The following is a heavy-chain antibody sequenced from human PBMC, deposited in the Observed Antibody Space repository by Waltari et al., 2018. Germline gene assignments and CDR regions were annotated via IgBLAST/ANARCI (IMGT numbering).Heavy chain of an antibody. D-gene: IGHD3-9*01. CDR3: AKDHRAQGYEILTGYRPYLYVDL. CDR1: GFTFSSYA. J-gene: IGHJ2*01. Sequence: EVQLVESGGGLVQPGGSLRLSCAASGFTFSSYAMSWVRQAPGKGLEWVSAIRCMGGSTYYPDSVKGRFTISRDNSKNTLYLQMNSLRAEDTAVYYCAKDHRAQGYEILTGYRPYLYVDLWGRGTLVTVSS. CDR2: IRCMGGST. V-gene: IGHV3-23*04.